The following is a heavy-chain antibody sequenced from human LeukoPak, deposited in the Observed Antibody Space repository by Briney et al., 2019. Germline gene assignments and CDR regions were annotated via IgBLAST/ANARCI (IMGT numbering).Heavy chain of an antibody. CDR2: ISAYNGNT. V-gene: IGHV1-18*01. D-gene: IGHD3-10*01. CDR3: ARESPHIIWFGESDFYYYYYYGMDV. CDR1: GYTFTSYG. J-gene: IGHJ6*02. Sequence: GASVKVSCKASGYTFTSYGISWVRQAPGQGLEWMGWISAYNGNTNYAQKLQGRVTMTTDTSTSTAYMELRSLRSDDTAVYYCARESPHIIWFGESDFYYYYYYGMDVWGQGTTVTVSS.